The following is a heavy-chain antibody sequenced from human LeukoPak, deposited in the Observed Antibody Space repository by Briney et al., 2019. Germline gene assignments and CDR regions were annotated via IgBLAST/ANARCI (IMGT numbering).Heavy chain of an antibody. CDR1: GDFISNHY. CDR3: ARDMLGYYYGSGNYGSFDT. V-gene: IGHV4-59*11. Sequence: SETLSLTCTVSGDFISNHYWTWIRQPPGKGLEWIGYIYYSGITDYNPSLRGRVTMSLDTSKNQFSLKLNSLTAADTAAYYCARDMLGYYYGSGNYGSFDTWGQGTLVTVSS. D-gene: IGHD3-10*01. J-gene: IGHJ5*02. CDR2: IYYSGIT.